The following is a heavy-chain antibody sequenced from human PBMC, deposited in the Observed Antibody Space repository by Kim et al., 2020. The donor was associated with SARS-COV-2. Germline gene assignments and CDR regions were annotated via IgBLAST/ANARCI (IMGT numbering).Heavy chain of an antibody. CDR1: GFTFSSYG. CDR2: ISYDGSNK. CDR3: ARDLIVATISGAFDI. D-gene: IGHD5-12*01. J-gene: IGHJ3*02. Sequence: GGSLRLSCAASGFTFSSYGMHWVRQAPGKGLEWVAVISYDGSNKYYADSVKGRFTISRDNSKNTLYLQMNSLRAEDTAVYYCARDLIVATISGAFDIWGQETMVTVSS. V-gene: IGHV3-33*05.